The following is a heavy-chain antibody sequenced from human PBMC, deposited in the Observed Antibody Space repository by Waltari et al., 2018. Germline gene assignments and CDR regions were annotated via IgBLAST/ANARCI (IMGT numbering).Heavy chain of an antibody. Sequence: EVQLLDSGGGLVQPGGSLRLSCAAAGMNFAFYAVGWVRQAPGKGPEWVSAISGPGDTYYADSVKGRFTISKDSSKNTLYLQMHNLIAEDTAVYYCAKEVAVAGTPYFDYWGQGTLVTVSS. CDR3: AKEVAVAGTPYFDY. CDR1: GMNFAFYA. V-gene: IGHV3-23*01. CDR2: ISGPGDT. J-gene: IGHJ4*02. D-gene: IGHD6-19*01.